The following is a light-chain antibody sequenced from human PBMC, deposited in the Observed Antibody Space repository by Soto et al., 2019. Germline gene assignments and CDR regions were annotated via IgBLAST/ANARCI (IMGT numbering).Light chain of an antibody. Sequence: SYELTQLPSVSVAPGKTARITGGGKNIGSKSVHWYQQKPGHAPVLFIYYDSDRPSGIPEGFSGSNSGNTATLTSSRVEACDEDDYYCQVWDSSIDHPHWVFGGGTKLTVL. CDR1: NIGSKS. CDR3: QVWDSSIDHPHWV. J-gene: IGLJ3*02. CDR2: YDS. V-gene: IGLV3-21*04.